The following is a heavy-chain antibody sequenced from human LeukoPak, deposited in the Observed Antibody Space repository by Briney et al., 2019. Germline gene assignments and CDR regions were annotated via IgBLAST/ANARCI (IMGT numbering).Heavy chain of an antibody. CDR3: ARMLERRSSHDWFDP. V-gene: IGHV4-34*01. CDR2: INHSGST. J-gene: IGHJ5*02. CDR1: GGSFSGYY. D-gene: IGHD1-1*01. Sequence: SETLSLTCAVYGGSFSGYYWSWIRQPPGKGLEWIGEINHSGSTNYNPSLKSRVTISVDTSKNQFSLKLSSVTAADTAVYYCARMLERRSSHDWFDPWGQGTLVTVSS.